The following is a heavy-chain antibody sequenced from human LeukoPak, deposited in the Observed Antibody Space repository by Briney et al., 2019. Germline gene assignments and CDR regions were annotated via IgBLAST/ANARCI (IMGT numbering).Heavy chain of an antibody. J-gene: IGHJ4*02. CDR1: GFTFSSYE. CDR2: ISSSGSTM. D-gene: IGHD3-22*01. CDR3: ARGFSNYYDSSASDY. V-gene: IGHV3-48*03. Sequence: GGSLRLSCAASGFTFSSYEMNWVRQAPGKGLEWVSYISSSGSTMYYADSVKGRFTISRDNAKNSLYLQMNSLRAEDTAVYYCARGFSNYYDSSASDYWGQGTLVTVSS.